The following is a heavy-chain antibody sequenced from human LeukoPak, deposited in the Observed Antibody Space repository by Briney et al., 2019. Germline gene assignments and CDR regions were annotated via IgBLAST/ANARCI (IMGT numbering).Heavy chain of an antibody. CDR2: IYYSGST. CDR3: ARFGVRAPHDAFDI. D-gene: IGHD3-3*01. Sequence: SETLSLTCTVSGGSISSSSYYWGWIRQPPGKGLEWIGSIYYSGSTYYNPSLKSRVTISVDTSKNQFSLKLSSVTAADTAVYYCARFGVRAPHDAFDIWGQGTMVTVSS. CDR1: GGSISSSSYY. V-gene: IGHV4-39*01. J-gene: IGHJ3*02.